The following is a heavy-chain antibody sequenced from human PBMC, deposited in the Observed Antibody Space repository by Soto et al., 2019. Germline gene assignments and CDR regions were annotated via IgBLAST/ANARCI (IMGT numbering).Heavy chain of an antibody. D-gene: IGHD3-22*01. CDR2: INGDGSYT. J-gene: IGHJ4*02. CDR1: GFTFSIYW. V-gene: IGHV3-74*01. Sequence: EVLLVDSGGGLVHPGGSLRLSCAASGFTFSIYWMYWVRQAPGKGLVWLSRINGDGSYTRYADSVKGRFTISRDNAKNTLYLQIHSLRAEDTALYYCASAFDYMIPTAYWGQGNLVNVST. CDR3: ASAFDYMIPTAY.